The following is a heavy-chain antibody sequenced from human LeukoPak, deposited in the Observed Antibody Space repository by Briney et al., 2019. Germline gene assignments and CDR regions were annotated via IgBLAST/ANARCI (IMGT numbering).Heavy chain of an antibody. J-gene: IGHJ6*03. CDR1: GFTFSSYA. D-gene: IGHD3-10*02. Sequence: GGSLRLSCAASGFTFSSYAMSWVRQAPGKGLEWVSAISSSGSTIYYADSVKGRFTISRDNAKNSLYLQMNSLRAEDTAVYYCAELGITMIGDVWGKGTTVTISS. CDR2: ISSSGSTI. CDR3: AELGITMIGDV. V-gene: IGHV3-48*03.